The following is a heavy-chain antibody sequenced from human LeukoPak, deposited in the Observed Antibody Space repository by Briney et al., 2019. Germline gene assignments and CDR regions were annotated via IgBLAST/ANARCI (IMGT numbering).Heavy chain of an antibody. CDR3: ARHVVAVGFDY. J-gene: IGHJ4*02. Sequence: GGSLRLSCAASGFTFSSYEMNWVRQAPGKGLEWVSYISSSGSTIYYADSVKGRFTISRDNAKNSLYLQMNSLRAEDTAVYYCARHVVAVGFDYWGQGTLVTVSS. V-gene: IGHV3-48*03. CDR2: ISSSGSTI. D-gene: IGHD3-22*01. CDR1: GFTFSSYE.